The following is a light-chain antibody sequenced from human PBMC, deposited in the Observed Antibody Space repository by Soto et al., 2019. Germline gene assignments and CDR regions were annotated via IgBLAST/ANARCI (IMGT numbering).Light chain of an antibody. CDR2: KAS. CDR1: QSISIW. CDR3: QQYKSWALT. V-gene: IGKV1-5*03. Sequence: DIQMTQSPSTLSASVGDRVTITCRASQSISIWLAWYQQKPGKAPKLLIYKASSLESGVPSRFSGSGSGTEFNLTISSLQPDDFATYYCQQYKSWALTFGGGTKLEIK. J-gene: IGKJ4*01.